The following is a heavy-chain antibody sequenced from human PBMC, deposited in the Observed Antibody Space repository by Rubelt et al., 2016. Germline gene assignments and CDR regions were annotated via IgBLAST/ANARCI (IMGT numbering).Heavy chain of an antibody. J-gene: IGHJ4*02. Sequence: QVRLQQWGAGLLKPSETLSLTCAVYGGSFNDHYWSWIRQPPGKGLEWIGEINHSGNTNYNPSPKNRVTMSVDTSKGQFSLGLTSVTAADTAVYYCARVPTTVTTYEPHDYWGRGTLVTVSS. CDR2: INHSGNT. CDR1: GGSFNDHY. CDR3: ARVPTTVTTYEPHDY. V-gene: IGHV4-34*02. D-gene: IGHD4-11*01.